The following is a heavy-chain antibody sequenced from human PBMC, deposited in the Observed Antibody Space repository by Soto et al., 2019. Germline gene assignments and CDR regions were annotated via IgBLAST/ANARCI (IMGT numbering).Heavy chain of an antibody. J-gene: IGHJ4*02. CDR2: INHSGST. Sequence: QVQLQQWGAGLLKPSETLSLTCAVYGGSFSGYYWSWIGQPPGKGLEWSGEINHSGSTKYNPSLKRRVTMSIDTSKNQFSLKLSSVTAAATAVYFCARVIAAAFDYWDQGTLVTVSS. D-gene: IGHD6-13*01. CDR3: ARVIAAAFDY. V-gene: IGHV4-34*01. CDR1: GGSFSGYY.